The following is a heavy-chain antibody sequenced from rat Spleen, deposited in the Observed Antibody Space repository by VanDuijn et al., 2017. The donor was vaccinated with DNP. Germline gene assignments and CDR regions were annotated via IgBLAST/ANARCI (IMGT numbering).Heavy chain of an antibody. D-gene: IGHD1-11*01. CDR2: LSTGGGIT. J-gene: IGHJ2*01. Sequence: EVQLVESGGGLVQPGRSLKLSCAASGFTFSNYYMAWVRQAPTKGLELVAYLSTGGGITYYRDSVKGRFTLSRDNAKSTLYLQMNSLRSEDTATYYCARHGTTEGIAYFDYWGQGVMVTVSS. CDR3: ARHGTTEGIAYFDY. CDR1: GFTFSNYY. V-gene: IGHV5-25*01.